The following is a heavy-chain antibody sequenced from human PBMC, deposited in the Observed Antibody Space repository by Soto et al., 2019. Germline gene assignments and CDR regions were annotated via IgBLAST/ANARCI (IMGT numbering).Heavy chain of an antibody. CDR1: GGSISSGDYY. CDR2: IYYTGST. CDR3: ARAGRSWYAGRD. Sequence: SETLSLTCTVSGGSISSGDYYWSWIRQPPGKGLEWIGYIYYTGSTYYNPSLRSRVTISVDTSKNQFSLKLSSVTAADTALYYCARAGRSWYAGRDWGQGTLVTVSS. J-gene: IGHJ4*02. V-gene: IGHV4-30-4*01. D-gene: IGHD6-13*01.